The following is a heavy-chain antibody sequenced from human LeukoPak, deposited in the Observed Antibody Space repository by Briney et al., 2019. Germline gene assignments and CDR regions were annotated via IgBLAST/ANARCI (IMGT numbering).Heavy chain of an antibody. CDR3: AKPPYDSSGYYQSTFDY. V-gene: IGHV3-30*18. CDR2: MSYDGSKE. D-gene: IGHD3-22*01. Sequence: GGSLRLSCTASGFTFGDYAMSWFRQAPGKGLEWVAVMSYDGSKEYYADSVKGRFTISRDNSKNTLYLQMNSLRAEDTAVYYCAKPPYDSSGYYQSTFDYWGQGTLVTVSS. CDR1: GFTFGDYA. J-gene: IGHJ4*02.